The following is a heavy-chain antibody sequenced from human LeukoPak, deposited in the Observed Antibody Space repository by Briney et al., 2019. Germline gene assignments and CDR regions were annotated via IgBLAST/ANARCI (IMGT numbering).Heavy chain of an antibody. CDR2: ISGSGGST. Sequence: PGGSLRLSCAASGFTFSSYGMSWVRQAPGKGLEWVSAISGSGGSTYYADSVKGRFTISRDNSKNTLYLHMNSLRAEDTAVFYCAKDRVVVPASSSDYWGQGTLDTVSS. D-gene: IGHD2-2*01. CDR3: AKDRVVVPASSSDY. J-gene: IGHJ4*02. V-gene: IGHV3-23*01. CDR1: GFTFSSYG.